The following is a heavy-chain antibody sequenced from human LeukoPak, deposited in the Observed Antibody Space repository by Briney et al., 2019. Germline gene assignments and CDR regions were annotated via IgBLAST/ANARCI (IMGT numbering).Heavy chain of an antibody. Sequence: GGSLRLSCAASGFTFSNAWMSWVRQAPGKGLEWVGRIKSKTDGGTTDYAAPVKGRFTISRDDSKNTLHLQMNSLKTEDTAVYYCTTGLGYCSSTSCYSTYYYYYMDVWGKGTTVTISS. V-gene: IGHV3-15*01. CDR2: IKSKTDGGTT. CDR1: GFTFSNAW. CDR3: TTGLGYCSSTSCYSTYYYYYMDV. J-gene: IGHJ6*03. D-gene: IGHD2-2*01.